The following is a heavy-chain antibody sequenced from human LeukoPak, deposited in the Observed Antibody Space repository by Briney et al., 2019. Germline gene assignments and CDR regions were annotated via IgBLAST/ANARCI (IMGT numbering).Heavy chain of an antibody. CDR2: INPNSGGT. D-gene: IGHD2-15*01. CDR1: GYTFTGYY. V-gene: IGHV1-2*06. Sequence: ASVKVSCKASGYTFTGYYMHWVRQAPGQGLEWMGRINPNSGGTNYAQKFQGRVTMTRDTSISTAYTELSRLRSDDTAVYYCARGTSLGYCSGGSCYSGGYWGQGTLVTVSS. CDR3: ARGTSLGYCSGGSCYSGGY. J-gene: IGHJ4*02.